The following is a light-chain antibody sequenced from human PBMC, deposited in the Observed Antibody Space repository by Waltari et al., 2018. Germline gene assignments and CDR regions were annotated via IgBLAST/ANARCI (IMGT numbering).Light chain of an antibody. CDR1: QTINTF. CDR2: AAS. CDR3: QQSYSIFWT. Sequence: DIQMTKSPSSLSASVGNRVTITCRASQTINTFLNWYQDKPGKAPKLLIYAASSLQTGVPARFSGSGSGTEFTLTISSLLPEDFATYYCQQSYSIFWTFGQGTKVEIK. J-gene: IGKJ1*01. V-gene: IGKV1-39*01.